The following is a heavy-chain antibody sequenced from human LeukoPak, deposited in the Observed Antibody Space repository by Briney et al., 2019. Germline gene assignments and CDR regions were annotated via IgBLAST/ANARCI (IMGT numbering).Heavy chain of an antibody. Sequence: SQTLSLTCTVSGGSISSGDYCWGWIRQPPGKGLEWIGYIYYSGSTYYNPSLKSRVTISVDTSKNQFSLKLSSVTAADTAVYYCARDLNYYGSGSSVDYWGQGTLVTVSS. J-gene: IGHJ4*02. CDR1: GGSISSGDYC. V-gene: IGHV4-30-4*01. D-gene: IGHD3-10*01. CDR2: IYYSGST. CDR3: ARDLNYYGSGSSVDY.